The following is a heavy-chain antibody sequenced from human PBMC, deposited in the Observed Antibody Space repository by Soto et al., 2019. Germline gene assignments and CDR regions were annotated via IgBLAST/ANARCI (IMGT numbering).Heavy chain of an antibody. D-gene: IGHD3-16*01. CDR2: IYYSGST. J-gene: IGHJ4*02. CDR3: ARPALRWITFGGVNQH. V-gene: IGHV4-39*01. Sequence: QVQLQESGPGLVRSSETLSLTCTVSGASISFSSYYWGWIRQPPGKGLEWIGSIYYSGSTSYSPSLTGPVTIDVDTSTNQFSLRLSSLTAADTAVYYWARPALRWITFGGVNQHWGQGMLVTVSS. CDR1: GASISFSSYY.